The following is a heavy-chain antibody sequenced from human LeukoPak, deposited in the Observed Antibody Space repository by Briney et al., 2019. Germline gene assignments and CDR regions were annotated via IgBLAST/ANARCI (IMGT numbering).Heavy chain of an antibody. CDR3: ASQMSGTSVSS. CDR1: GDSFSRYY. V-gene: IGHV4-59*08. CDR2: ITNGGDT. Sequence: PSGTLSLTCTVSGDSFSRYYWSWIRQPPGKALEWIGYITNGGDTSYNPSLNSRVTISLDTSKNQFSLKLNSMTTTDTAVYYCASQMSGTSVSSWGQGTLVTVSS. J-gene: IGHJ5*02. D-gene: IGHD2-2*01.